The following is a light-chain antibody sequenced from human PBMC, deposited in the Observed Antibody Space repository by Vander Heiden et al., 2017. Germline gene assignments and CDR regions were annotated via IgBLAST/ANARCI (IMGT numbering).Light chain of an antibody. V-gene: IGKV1-5*03. CDR2: KAS. CDR3: QQYRA. Sequence: DIQMTQSPSTLSASVGDRVTITCRASQSISSWLAWYQQKPGKAPKLLIYKASSLESGVQSRFSGSGSGTEFTLTISSLQPDDFATDDCQQYRAFGGGTKVEIK. J-gene: IGKJ4*01. CDR1: QSISSW.